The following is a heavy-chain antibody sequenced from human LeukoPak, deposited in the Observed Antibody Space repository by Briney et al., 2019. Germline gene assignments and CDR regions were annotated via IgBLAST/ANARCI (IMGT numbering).Heavy chain of an antibody. CDR2: IYTSGST. CDR1: GGSISSYY. CDR3: ASSDSSSPLDY. Sequence: SETLSLTCTVSGGSISSYYWSWIRQPAGKGLEWIGRIYTSGSTNYNPSLKSRVTMSVDTSENQFSLKLSSVTAADTAVYYCASSDSSSPLDYWGQGTLVTVSS. J-gene: IGHJ4*02. V-gene: IGHV4-4*07. D-gene: IGHD3-22*01.